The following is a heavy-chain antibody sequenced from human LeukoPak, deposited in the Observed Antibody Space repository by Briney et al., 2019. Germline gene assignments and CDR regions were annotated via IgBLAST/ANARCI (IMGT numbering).Heavy chain of an antibody. J-gene: IGHJ4*02. D-gene: IGHD1-7*01. Sequence: GGSLRLSCAASGFTFSSYSMNWVRQAPGKGPEWVSSISSSSSYIYYADSVKGRFTISRDNAKNSLYLQMNSLRAEDTAVYYCARDRSTGTTLRNYYFDYWGQGTLVTVSS. CDR2: ISSSSSYI. V-gene: IGHV3-21*01. CDR1: GFTFSSYS. CDR3: ARDRSTGTTLRNYYFDY.